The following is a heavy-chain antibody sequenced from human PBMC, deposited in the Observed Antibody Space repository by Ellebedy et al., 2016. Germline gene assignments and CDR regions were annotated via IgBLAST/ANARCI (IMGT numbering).Heavy chain of an antibody. Sequence: GESLKISCAASGFTSGNYWMSWLRQAPGRGLELLANIKQDGSETYYVDSVKGRFTISRDNSKNTLYLQMNSLRAEDTAVYYCAKVNGKLLWFGEFSGWGQGTLVTVSS. D-gene: IGHD3-10*01. J-gene: IGHJ4*02. CDR3: AKVNGKLLWFGEFSG. CDR1: GFTSGNYW. CDR2: IKQDGSET. V-gene: IGHV3-7*03.